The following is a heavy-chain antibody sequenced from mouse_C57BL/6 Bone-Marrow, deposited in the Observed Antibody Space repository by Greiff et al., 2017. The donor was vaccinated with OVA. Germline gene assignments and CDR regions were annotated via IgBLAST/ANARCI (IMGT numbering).Heavy chain of an antibody. V-gene: IGHV7-3*01. CDR3: ARSTTGTIDY. J-gene: IGHJ2*01. D-gene: IGHD4-1*02. Sequence: EVQGVESGGGLVQPGGSLSLSCAASGFTFTDYYMSWVRQPPGKALEWLGFIRNKANGYTTEYSASVKGRFTISRDNSQSILYRQMNDLRAEDSATYYCARSTTGTIDYWGQGTTLTVSS. CDR2: IRNKANGYTT. CDR1: GFTFTDYY.